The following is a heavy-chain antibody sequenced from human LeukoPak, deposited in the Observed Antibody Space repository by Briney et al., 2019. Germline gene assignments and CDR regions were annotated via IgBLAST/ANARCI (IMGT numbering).Heavy chain of an antibody. CDR1: GGTFSSYA. CDR3: ARCSPGDSSNFYAVLQY. V-gene: IGHV1-69*06. CDR2: IIPIFGTA. D-gene: IGHD3-22*01. Sequence: ASVKVSCKASGGTFSSYAISWVRQAPGQGLEWMGGIIPIFGTANYAQKFRGRVTITADKSTNTAYLEISSLTSDDTAVYYCARCSPGDSSNFYAVLQYWGQGTQVTVST. J-gene: IGHJ4*02.